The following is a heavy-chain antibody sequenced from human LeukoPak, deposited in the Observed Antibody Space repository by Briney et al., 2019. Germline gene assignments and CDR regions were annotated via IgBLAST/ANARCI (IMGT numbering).Heavy chain of an antibody. J-gene: IGHJ6*02. V-gene: IGHV1-2*02. Sequence: ASVKVSCKASGGTFSSYAISWVRQAPGQGLEWMGWINPNSGGTNYAQKFQGRVTMTRDTSISTAYMELSRLRSDDTAVYYCARDPAYCGGDCYNYYYYGMDVWGQGTTVTVSS. CDR2: INPNSGGT. CDR3: ARDPAYCGGDCYNYYYYGMDV. D-gene: IGHD2-21*02. CDR1: GGTFSSYA.